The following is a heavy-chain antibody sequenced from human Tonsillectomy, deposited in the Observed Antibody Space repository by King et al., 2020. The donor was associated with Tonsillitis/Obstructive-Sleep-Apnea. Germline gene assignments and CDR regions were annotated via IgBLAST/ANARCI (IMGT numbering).Heavy chain of an antibody. D-gene: IGHD3-10*01. V-gene: IGHV3-23*04. CDR2: ISGSGGST. CDR1: GFTFSSYA. Sequence: VQLVESGGGLVQPGGSLRLSCAASGFTFSSYAMSWVRQAPGKGLEWVSTISGSGGSTYYADSVKGRFTISRDNSKNTLHLQMNSLRAEDTAVYYCAKGAMVRGVIPKDYFDYWGQGTLVTVSS. CDR3: AKGAMVRGVIPKDYFDY. J-gene: IGHJ4*02.